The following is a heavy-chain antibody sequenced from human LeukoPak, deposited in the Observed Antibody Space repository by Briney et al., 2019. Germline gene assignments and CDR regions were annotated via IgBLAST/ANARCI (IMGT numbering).Heavy chain of an antibody. D-gene: IGHD2-2*01. CDR2: ISSWYSRI. V-gene: IGHV3-48*04. CDR1: GFTFNSYS. J-gene: IGHJ6*03. CDR3: ARLGPALCDYMDV. Sequence: GGSLRLLCAASGFTFNSYSMHWVRQAPGRGLEWLSYISSWYSRIYLAGTVKGRFTISRHSDKNSLDLQMNSLRADGTAVYYCARLGPALCDYMDVWGKGTTVTVSS.